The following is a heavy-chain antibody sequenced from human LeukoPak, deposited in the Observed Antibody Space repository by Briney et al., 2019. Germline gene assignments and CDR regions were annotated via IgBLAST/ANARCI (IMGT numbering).Heavy chain of an antibody. D-gene: IGHD3/OR15-3a*01. V-gene: IGHV1-46*01. J-gene: IGHJ5*02. CDR1: GYTFTSYG. CDR2: INPSGGST. Sequence: ASVKVSCKASGYTFTSYGISWVRQAPGQGLEWMGIINPSGGSTSYAQKFQGRVTMTRDTSTSTVYMELSSLRSEDTAVYYCVFWSAKNWFDPWGQGTLVTVSS. CDR3: VFWSAKNWFDP.